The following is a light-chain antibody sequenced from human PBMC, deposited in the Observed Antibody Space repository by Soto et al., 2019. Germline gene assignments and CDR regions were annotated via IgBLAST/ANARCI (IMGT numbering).Light chain of an antibody. Sequence: EIVMTQSPATLSVSPGERATLSCRATQHIGSNLAWYHQKTGEAPRLLIYGASTRATGIPARFSGSGSGIEFTLTISSLQSEDFAVYYCQQYNGSPRTFGQGTKV. CDR3: QQYNGSPRT. V-gene: IGKV3D-15*01. CDR1: QHIGSN. J-gene: IGKJ1*01. CDR2: GAS.